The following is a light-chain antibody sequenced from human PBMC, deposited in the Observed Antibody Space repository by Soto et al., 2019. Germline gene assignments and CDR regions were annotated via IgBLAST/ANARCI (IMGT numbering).Light chain of an antibody. J-gene: IGLJ1*01. CDR2: EVS. V-gene: IGLV2-14*01. CDR3: CSCRGSSTLNV. Sequence: QSALTQPASVSGSPGQSITISCTGTSSDVGTYKYVSWYQHHPGKAPKLMIYEVSNPPSGVSNRFSGSKSGNTASLTISGLQPEVEADYYCCSCRGSSTLNVFGTGTKLTVL. CDR1: SSDVGTYKY.